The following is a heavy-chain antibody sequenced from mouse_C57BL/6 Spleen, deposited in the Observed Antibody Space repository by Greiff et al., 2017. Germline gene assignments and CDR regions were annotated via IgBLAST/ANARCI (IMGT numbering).Heavy chain of an antibody. J-gene: IGHJ2*01. CDR3: ARRGYGNSYYFDY. Sequence: EVKLMESGGDLVKPGGSLKLSCAASGFTFSSYGMSWVRQTPYKRLEWVATISRGGSYTDYPDSVKGRFTISRDNAKNTLYLQMSSLKYEDTAMYYCARRGYGNSYYFDYWGQGTTLTVSS. CDR1: GFTFSSYG. CDR2: ISRGGSYT. D-gene: IGHD2-10*02. V-gene: IGHV5-6*02.